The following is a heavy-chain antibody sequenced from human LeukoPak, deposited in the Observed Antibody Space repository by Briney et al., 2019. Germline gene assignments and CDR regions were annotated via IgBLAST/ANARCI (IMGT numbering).Heavy chain of an antibody. CDR2: INHSGST. CDR1: GGSFSGYY. V-gene: IGHV4-34*01. Sequence: SETLSLTCAVYGGSFSGYYWSWIRQPPGKGLEWIGEINHSGSTNYNPSLKSRVTISVDTSKNQFSLKLSSVTAADTAVYYCARAGAKITMVRGVTKAAFDIWGQGTMVAVSS. J-gene: IGHJ3*02. D-gene: IGHD3-10*01. CDR3: ARAGAKITMVRGVTKAAFDI.